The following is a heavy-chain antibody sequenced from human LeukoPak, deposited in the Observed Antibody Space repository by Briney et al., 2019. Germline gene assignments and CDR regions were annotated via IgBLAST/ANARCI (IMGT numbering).Heavy chain of an antibody. V-gene: IGHV1-2*02. D-gene: IGHD5-12*01. J-gene: IGHJ6*02. CDR3: ARELAPDYLWQTPEETHYYYYGMDV. Sequence: GASVKVSCKASGYTFTGYYMPWVRQAPGQGLGWMGWINLNSGGTNYEQKFQGRVTMTRDTSISTAYMELSRLRSDDTAVYYCARELAPDYLWQTPEETHYYYYGMDVWGQGTTVTVSS. CDR1: GYTFTGYY. CDR2: INLNSGGT.